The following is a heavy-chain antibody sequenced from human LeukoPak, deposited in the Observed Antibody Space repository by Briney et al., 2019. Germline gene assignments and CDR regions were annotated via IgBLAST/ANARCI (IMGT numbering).Heavy chain of an antibody. CDR2: IKSKTNSETR. CDR3: VTEVSGSFQT. D-gene: IGHD1-26*01. Sequence: GESLTLTCAASGCTLSNACWSWVRQAPGKGLEWVGLIKSKTNSETRDYAAPVKSRVTISKDDSDNTLYLQMNSLKNEDTAVYYCVTEVSGSFQTWGQGTLVTVSS. CDR1: GCTLSNAC. J-gene: IGHJ4*02. V-gene: IGHV3-15*01.